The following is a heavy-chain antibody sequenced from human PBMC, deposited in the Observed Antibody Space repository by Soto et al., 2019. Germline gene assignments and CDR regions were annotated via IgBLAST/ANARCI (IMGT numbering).Heavy chain of an antibody. CDR1: GGSISSSSYY. CDR3: ARRDYDILTGTPYGMDV. D-gene: IGHD3-9*01. CDR2: IYYSGST. J-gene: IGHJ6*02. V-gene: IGHV4-39*01. Sequence: SETLSLTCTVSGGSISSSSYYWGWIRQPPGKGLEWIGSIYYSGSTYYNPSLKSRVTISVDTSKNQFSLRSDDTAVYYCARRDYDILTGTPYGMDVWGQGTTVTVSS.